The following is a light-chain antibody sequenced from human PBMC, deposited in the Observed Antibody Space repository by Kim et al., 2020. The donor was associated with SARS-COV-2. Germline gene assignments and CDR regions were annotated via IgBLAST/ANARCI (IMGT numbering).Light chain of an antibody. Sequence: EIVTTQSPATLSVSPGETVTLSCRASQNIRNNLAWYQQRPGQAPRLLIFGATNRASGIPARFSGSGSGTEFSLTISSLQSEDFAIYYCQQCDNWPPMSTFGQGTKLEI. CDR3: QQCDNWPPMST. J-gene: IGKJ2*01. CDR2: GAT. CDR1: QNIRNN. V-gene: IGKV3-15*01.